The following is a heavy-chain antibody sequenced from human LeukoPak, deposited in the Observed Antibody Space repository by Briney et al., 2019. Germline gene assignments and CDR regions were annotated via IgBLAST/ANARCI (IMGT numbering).Heavy chain of an antibody. CDR3: ARWNYFDNSGYYSDWYFDL. Sequence: PSETLSLTCSVSGGSISSYYWSWIRQPTGKGLEWIGYIHYTGSTNYNPSLKSRVTMSPDTSKNQFSMELMSVTAADTAVYYCARWNYFDNSGYYSDWYFDLWGRGTLVTVFS. CDR1: GGSISSYY. CDR2: IHYTGST. J-gene: IGHJ2*01. V-gene: IGHV4-59*08. D-gene: IGHD3-22*01.